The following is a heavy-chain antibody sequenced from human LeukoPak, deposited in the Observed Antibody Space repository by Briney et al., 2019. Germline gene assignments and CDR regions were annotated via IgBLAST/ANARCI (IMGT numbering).Heavy chain of an antibody. Sequence: GESLKISCIGTGFTFSSDAMGWVRQAPGKGLEWVSGISGSGGSTYYADSVNGRFTISRDNSKNTLYLQMNSLRVEDTAVYYCAKDRGRTWVQVANWGQGTLVTVSS. J-gene: IGHJ4*02. CDR1: GFTFSSDA. CDR2: ISGSGGST. CDR3: AKDRGRTWVQVAN. D-gene: IGHD2-15*01. V-gene: IGHV3-23*01.